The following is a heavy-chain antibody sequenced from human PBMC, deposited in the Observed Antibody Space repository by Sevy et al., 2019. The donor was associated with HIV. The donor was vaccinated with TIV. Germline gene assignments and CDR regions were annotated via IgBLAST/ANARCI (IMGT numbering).Heavy chain of an antibody. D-gene: IGHD6-13*01. CDR2: IHSSGST. V-gene: IGHV4-59*01. CDR3: AREYSSSETLHV. Sequence: SETLSLTCTVSGGSIHNSYWSWIRQSPGKGLEWFGYIHSSGSTNGNPSLKGRVTISVDTSKNQFSLNLKSVTAADSGIYYCAREYSSSETLHVWGQGTTVTVSS. CDR1: GGSIHNSY. J-gene: IGHJ6*02.